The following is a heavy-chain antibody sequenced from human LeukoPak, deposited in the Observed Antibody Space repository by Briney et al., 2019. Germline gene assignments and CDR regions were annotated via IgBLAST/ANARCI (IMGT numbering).Heavy chain of an antibody. Sequence: SETLSLTCSVSGDSISIYSWSWIRQPPGQGLEWIGYIYNSGSTNYNPSLKSRVTISIDTSKNQFSLKLTSVTAAGPAVYYCARGRELGYWGRGTLVTVSS. CDR2: IYNSGST. CDR3: ARGRELGY. J-gene: IGHJ4*02. D-gene: IGHD3-10*01. CDR1: GDSISIYS. V-gene: IGHV4-59*01.